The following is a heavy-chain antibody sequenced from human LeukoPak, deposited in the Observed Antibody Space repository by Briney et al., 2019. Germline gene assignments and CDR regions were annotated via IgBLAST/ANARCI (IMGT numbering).Heavy chain of an antibody. CDR2: IKQDGSEK. D-gene: IGHD3-3*01. Sequence: PGGSLRLSCATSGFTFSDHYMTWIRQAPGKGLEWVANIKQDGSEKYYVDSVKGRFTISRDNAKNSLYLQMNSLRAEDTAVYYCARDFPLEYYYYYMDVWGKGTTVTISS. CDR3: ARDFPLEYYYYYMDV. J-gene: IGHJ6*03. V-gene: IGHV3-7*01. CDR1: GFTFSDHY.